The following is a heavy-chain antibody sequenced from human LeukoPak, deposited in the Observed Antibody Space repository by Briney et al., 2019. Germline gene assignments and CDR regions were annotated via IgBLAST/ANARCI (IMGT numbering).Heavy chain of an antibody. CDR1: GFTFSEYS. CDR3: AKGGYTTCFDP. CDR2: IRSNGRDT. V-gene: IGHV3-23*01. D-gene: IGHD2-15*01. J-gene: IGHJ5*02. Sequence: GGSLSLSCAASGFTFSEYSMSWVRQAPGKGLEWVSNIRSNGRDTYYTDSVKGRFTISRDNSKNTLYLEMNSLRAEDTAVYYCAKGGYTTCFDPWGQGTLVTVSS.